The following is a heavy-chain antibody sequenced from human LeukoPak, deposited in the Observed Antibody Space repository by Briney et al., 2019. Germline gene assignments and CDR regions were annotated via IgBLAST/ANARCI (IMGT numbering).Heavy chain of an antibody. Sequence: SETLSLTCTVSGGSISSYYWSWIRQPPVKGLEWIGYIYYSGSTNYNPSLKSRVTISVDTSKNQFSLKLSSVTAADTAAYYCARDTDSYGYSWFDPWGQGTLVTVSS. D-gene: IGHD5-18*01. CDR3: ARDTDSYGYSWFDP. V-gene: IGHV4-59*01. J-gene: IGHJ5*02. CDR2: IYYSGST. CDR1: GGSISSYY.